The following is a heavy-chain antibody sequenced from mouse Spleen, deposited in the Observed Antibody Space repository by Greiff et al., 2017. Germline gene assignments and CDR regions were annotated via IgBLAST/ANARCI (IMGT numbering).Heavy chain of an antibody. J-gene: IGHJ4*01. Sequence: VQLQQSGPGLVQPSQSLSITCTVSGFSLTSYGVHWVRQSPGKGLEWLGVIWRGGSTDYNAAFMSRLSITKDNSKSQVFFKMNSLQADDTAIYYCAKIRNYEGNYAMDYWGQGTSVTVSS. CDR1: GFSLTSYG. V-gene: IGHV2-5*01. CDR3: AKIRNYEGNYAMDY. CDR2: IWRGGST. D-gene: IGHD2-1*01.